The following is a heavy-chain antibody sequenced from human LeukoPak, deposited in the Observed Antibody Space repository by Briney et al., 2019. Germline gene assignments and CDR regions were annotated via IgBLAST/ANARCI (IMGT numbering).Heavy chain of an antibody. CDR1: GFPFNTYD. V-gene: IGHV3-23*01. J-gene: IGHJ4*02. CDR3: AKRRYTSTWAPYDY. Sequence: GGSLRLSCIASGFPFNTYDMKWVRQAPGRGLEGVSLISVSGTGKDYADSGKGSFTISRDNSQNTLYLPINSLRAEDTAVYYCAKRRYTSTWAPYDYWGQGTLITVSS. CDR2: ISVSGTGK. D-gene: IGHD6-13*01.